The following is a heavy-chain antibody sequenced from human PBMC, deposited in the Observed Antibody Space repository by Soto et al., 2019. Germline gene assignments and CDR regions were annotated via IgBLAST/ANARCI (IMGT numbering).Heavy chain of an antibody. CDR3: ARDWFGIDY. Sequence: QVQLVQSGAEVKKPGASVKVSCKASGYTFTSYGISWVRQAPGQGLEWMGWINPYNGNTNYAQKLQGRVTMTTDTATNAAYMELRSLRSEDRAVYYCARDWFGIDYWGQGTLVTVSS. V-gene: IGHV1-18*01. J-gene: IGHJ4*02. D-gene: IGHD3-16*01. CDR1: GYTFTSYG. CDR2: INPYNGNT.